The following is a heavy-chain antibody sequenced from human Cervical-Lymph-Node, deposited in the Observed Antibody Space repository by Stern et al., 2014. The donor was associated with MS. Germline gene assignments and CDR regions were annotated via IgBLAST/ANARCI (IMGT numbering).Heavy chain of an antibody. D-gene: IGHD2-2*01. J-gene: IGHJ4*02. CDR2: VYHTGSA. CDR3: ARDQGFQLMNS. Sequence: MQLVESGPGLVRPSGTLSLTCAVSGDSISNDNWWSWVRQPPGKGLEWIGEVYHTGSANYDPSLKSRVPISVDKSKNQFSLRLTSMTAADTAVYYCARDQGFQLMNSWGQGTLVIVSS. CDR1: GDSISNDNW. V-gene: IGHV4-4*02.